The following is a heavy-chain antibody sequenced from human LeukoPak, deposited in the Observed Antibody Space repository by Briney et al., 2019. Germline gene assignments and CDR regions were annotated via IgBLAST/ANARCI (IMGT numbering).Heavy chain of an antibody. D-gene: IGHD2-15*01. J-gene: IGHJ3*02. CDR2: ISSSGSTI. CDR3: ARALVAGVTLNALDI. Sequence: GGSLRLSCAASGFTFSSYEMNWVRQAPGKGLEWVSYISSSGSTIYYADSVKGRFTISRDNAKNSLYLQMNSLRAEDTAVYYCARALVAGVTLNALDIWGQGTMVTVSS. V-gene: IGHV3-48*03. CDR1: GFTFSSYE.